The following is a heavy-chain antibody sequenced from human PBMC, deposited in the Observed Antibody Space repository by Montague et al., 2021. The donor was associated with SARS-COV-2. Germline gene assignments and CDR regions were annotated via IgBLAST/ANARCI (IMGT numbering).Heavy chain of an antibody. J-gene: IGHJ6*02. CDR3: ARDTRIAMLVVVTRYGLDV. Sequence: SETLSLTCTVSGDSISSSSYYWGWIRQPPGKGLEWIGSIYYTGSTYYDPSLKSRVTISVDTSKNQFSLKLSSVTAADTAVYYCARDTRIAMLVVVTRYGLDVWGQGTTVTVSS. D-gene: IGHD3-22*01. CDR1: GDSISSSSYY. V-gene: IGHV4-39*07. CDR2: IYYTGST.